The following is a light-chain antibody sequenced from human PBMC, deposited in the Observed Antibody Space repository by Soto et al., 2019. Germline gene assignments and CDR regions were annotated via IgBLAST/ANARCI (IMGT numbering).Light chain of an antibody. CDR2: EVS. CDR1: SSDVGGYNY. J-gene: IGLJ1*01. CDR3: SSYAGTNNVAV. Sequence: QSALTQPPSASGSPGQSVTISCTGTSSDVGGYNYVSWYQQYPGKAPKLMISEVSKRPSGVPDRFSGSKSGNTASLTVSGLQAEDEADYYCSSYAGTNNVAVFGTGTKPTVL. V-gene: IGLV2-8*01.